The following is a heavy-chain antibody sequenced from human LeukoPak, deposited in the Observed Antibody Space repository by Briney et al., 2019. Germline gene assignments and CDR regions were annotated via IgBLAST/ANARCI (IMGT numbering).Heavy chain of an antibody. CDR1: GGSISSSSYY. J-gene: IGHJ4*02. Sequence: SETLSLTCTVSGGSISSSSYYWGWIRQPPGKGLEWIGEINHSGSTNYNPSLKSRVTISVDTSKNQFSLKLSSVTAADTAVYYCARRSLRIVGATPFDYWGQGTLVTVSS. V-gene: IGHV4-39*07. CDR3: ARRSLRIVGATPFDY. D-gene: IGHD1-26*01. CDR2: INHSGST.